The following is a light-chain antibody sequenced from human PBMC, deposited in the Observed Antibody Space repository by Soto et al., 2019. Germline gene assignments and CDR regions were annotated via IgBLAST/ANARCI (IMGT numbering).Light chain of an antibody. CDR1: NIGSKS. CDR3: QVWDSSSDHVV. J-gene: IGLJ2*01. Sequence: SYELTQPPSVSVAPGKTARITCGGTNIGSKSVHWYQQKPGQAPVLVIYYDSDRPSGIPERFSGSNSGNTATLTISRVEAGDGADYYCQVWDSSSDHVVFGGGTKLTVL. V-gene: IGLV3-21*04. CDR2: YDS.